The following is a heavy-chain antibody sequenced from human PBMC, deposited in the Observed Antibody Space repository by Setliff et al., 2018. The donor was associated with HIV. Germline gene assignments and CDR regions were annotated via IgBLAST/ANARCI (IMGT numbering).Heavy chain of an antibody. CDR3: ARRQWDYGSYYYMDV. CDR2: ISASGAYT. Sequence: PGGSLRLSCAASGFTFSSYAMSWVRQAPGKGPEWVSSISASGAYTFYGDSVKGRFTISRDNSKNTTSLHMHSLKTEDTAVYYCARRQWDYGSYYYMDVWGKGTTVTAP. CDR1: GFTFSSYA. J-gene: IGHJ6*03. D-gene: IGHD3-10*01. V-gene: IGHV3-23*01.